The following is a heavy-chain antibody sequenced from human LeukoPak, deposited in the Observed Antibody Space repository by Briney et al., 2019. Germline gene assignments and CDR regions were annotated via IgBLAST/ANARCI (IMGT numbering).Heavy chain of an antibody. Sequence: PGGSLRLSCAASGFTFDDYAMHWVRQAPGKGLEWVSGISWNSGSIGYADSVKGRFTISRDNAKNSLYLQMNSLRAEDTALYYCAKGWGSRTTVTNYFDYWGQGTLVTVSS. CDR2: ISWNSGSI. V-gene: IGHV3-9*01. CDR1: GFTFDDYA. D-gene: IGHD4-17*01. J-gene: IGHJ4*02. CDR3: AKGWGSRTTVTNYFDY.